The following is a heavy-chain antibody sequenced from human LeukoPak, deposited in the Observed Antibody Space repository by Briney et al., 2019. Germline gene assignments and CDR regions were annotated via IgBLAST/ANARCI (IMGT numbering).Heavy chain of an antibody. CDR2: IYYSGST. CDR1: GGSISSYY. V-gene: IGHV4-59*01. J-gene: IGHJ4*02. D-gene: IGHD3-3*01. Sequence: SETLSLTCTVSGGSISSYYWSWIRQPPGKGLEWIGYIYYSGSTNYNPSLKSRVTISVDTSKNQFSLKLGSVTAADTAVYYCAREGFLEWFGLDYWGQGTLVTVSS. CDR3: AREGFLEWFGLDY.